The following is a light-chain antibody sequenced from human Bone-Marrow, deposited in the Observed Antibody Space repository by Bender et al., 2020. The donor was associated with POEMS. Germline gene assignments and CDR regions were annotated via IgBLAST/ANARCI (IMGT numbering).Light chain of an antibody. CDR3: CAYSGTSTRYV. V-gene: IGLV2-23*02. CDR2: EVS. Sequence: QSALTQPASVSGSPGQSVTISCTGTSNDIGGYNYVSWYQQFPGKAPKLMIYEVSKRPSGVSNRFSGSKSGNTASLTISGLQAEDEADYHCCAYSGTSTRYVFGTGTKVTVL. CDR1: SNDIGGYNY. J-gene: IGLJ1*01.